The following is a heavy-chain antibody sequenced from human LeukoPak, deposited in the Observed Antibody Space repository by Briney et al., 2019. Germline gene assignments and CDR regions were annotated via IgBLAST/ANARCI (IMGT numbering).Heavy chain of an antibody. CDR1: GFSLSSSV. CDR2: IDGSGSST. J-gene: IGHJ3*02. Sequence: GGSLRLSCAASGFSLSSSVMHWVRQGPGKGLEYVSGIDGSGSSTHYANSLKDRFTISKDNSKNTLYLQMGSLRVEDMAVYYCEREGHSSGNCGMFDIWSQGTMVTVSS. CDR3: EREGHSSGNCGMFDI. D-gene: IGHD3-22*01. V-gene: IGHV3-64*01.